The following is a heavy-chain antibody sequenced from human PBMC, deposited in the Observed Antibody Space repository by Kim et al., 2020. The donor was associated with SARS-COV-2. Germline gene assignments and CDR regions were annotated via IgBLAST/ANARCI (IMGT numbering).Heavy chain of an antibody. J-gene: IGHJ3*02. CDR1: GFTFDDYA. D-gene: IGHD2-8*02. V-gene: IGHV3-9*01. CDR3: AKDFDLSGTGAFDI. CDR2: ISWNSGSI. Sequence: GGSLRLSCAASGFTFDDYAMHWVRQAPGKGLEWVSGISWNSGSIGYADSVKGRFTISRDNAKNSLYLQMNSLRAEDTALYYCAKDFDLSGTGAFDIWGQG.